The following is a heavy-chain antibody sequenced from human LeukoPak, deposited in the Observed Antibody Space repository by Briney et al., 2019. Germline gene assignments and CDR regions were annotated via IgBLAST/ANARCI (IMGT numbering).Heavy chain of an antibody. D-gene: IGHD6-19*01. CDR3: ARASAVAGTRHY. J-gene: IGHJ4*02. CDR2: ISSSSSYR. V-gene: IGHV3-21*01. Sequence: GGSLILSCAASGFTSSSYSMNWVRQAPGKGLEWVSSISSSSSYRYYADSVKGRFTISRDNAKNSLYLQMNSLRAEDTAVYYCARASAVAGTRHYWGQGTLVTVSS. CDR1: GFTSSSYS.